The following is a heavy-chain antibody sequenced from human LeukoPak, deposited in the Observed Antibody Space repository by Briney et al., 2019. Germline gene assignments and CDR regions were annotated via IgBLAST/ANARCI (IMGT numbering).Heavy chain of an antibody. J-gene: IGHJ3*02. CDR3: ARDPNYASGSYYSDAFDI. CDR1: GFTFSSYW. Sequence: GGSLRLSCAASGFTFSSYWMSWVRQAPGKGLEWVANIKQDGSEKCYVDSVKGRFTISRDNAKNSLYLQMNSLRAEDTAVYYCARDPNYASGSYYSDAFDIWGQGTMVTVSS. CDR2: IKQDGSEK. V-gene: IGHV3-7*01. D-gene: IGHD3-10*01.